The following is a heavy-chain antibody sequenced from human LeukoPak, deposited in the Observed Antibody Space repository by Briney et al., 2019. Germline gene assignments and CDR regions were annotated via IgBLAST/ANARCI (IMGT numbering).Heavy chain of an antibody. CDR1: GYTFTNYY. Sequence: GASVKVSCKASGYTFTNYYIHWVRQAPGQGLGWMGIINPSGGTTTYAQKFQGRVTVTRDTSTSTVYMELSSLRSEDTAVYFCGRAETYSSHYMDVWGKGTMVTVSS. D-gene: IGHD1-26*01. CDR3: GRAETYSSHYMDV. J-gene: IGHJ6*03. V-gene: IGHV1-46*03. CDR2: INPSGGTT.